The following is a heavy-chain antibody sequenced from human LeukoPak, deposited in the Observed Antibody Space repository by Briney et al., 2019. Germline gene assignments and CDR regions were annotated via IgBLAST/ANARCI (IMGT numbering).Heavy chain of an antibody. D-gene: IGHD2-2*01. J-gene: IGHJ5*02. CDR1: GYTFTSYG. CDR2: ISAYNGNT. Sequence: VASVKVSCKASGYTFTSYGISWVRQAPGQGLEWMGWISAYNGNTNYAQKLQGRVTMTTDTSTSTAYMELRSLRSDDTAVYYCATDFRRYCSSTSCGGWFDPWGQGTLVTVSS. CDR3: ATDFRRYCSSTSCGGWFDP. V-gene: IGHV1-18*04.